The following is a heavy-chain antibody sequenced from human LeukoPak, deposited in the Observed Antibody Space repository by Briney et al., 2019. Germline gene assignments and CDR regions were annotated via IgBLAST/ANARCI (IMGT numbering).Heavy chain of an antibody. CDR1: GGSISSSNFY. Sequence: SETLSLTCIVSGGSISSSNFYWGWIRQPPGKGLEWIGRMYYSGSTYYHPSLKSRATISVDTSKNQFSLKLSSVTAADTAVYYCARGGLDYFDSWGQGTLVTVSS. CDR2: MYYSGST. D-gene: IGHD6-19*01. CDR3: ARGGLDYFDS. J-gene: IGHJ4*02. V-gene: IGHV4-39*01.